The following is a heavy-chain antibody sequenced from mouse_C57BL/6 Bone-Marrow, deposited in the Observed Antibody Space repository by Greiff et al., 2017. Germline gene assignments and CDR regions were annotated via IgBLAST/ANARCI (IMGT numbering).Heavy chain of an antibody. CDR3: ARGYYGSSYVLYWYFDV. D-gene: IGHD1-1*01. CDR2: IYPRSGNT. V-gene: IGHV1-81*01. CDR1: GYTFTSYG. J-gene: IGHJ1*03. Sequence: VQLVESGAELARPGASVKLSCKASGYTFTSYGISWVKQRTGQGLEWIGEIYPRSGNTYYNEKFKGKATLTADKSSSTAYMELRSLTSEDSAVYFCARGYYGSSYVLYWYFDVWGTGTTVTVSS.